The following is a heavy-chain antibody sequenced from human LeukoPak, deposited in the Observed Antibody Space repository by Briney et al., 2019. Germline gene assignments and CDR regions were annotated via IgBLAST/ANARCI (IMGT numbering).Heavy chain of an antibody. CDR3: ARYVYGVVTSFDY. D-gene: IGHD3-3*01. V-gene: IGHV3-33*01. J-gene: IGHJ4*02. CDR1: GFTFSSYG. CDR2: IWYDGSNK. Sequence: GGSLRLSCAASGFTFSSYGMHWVRQAPGKGLEWVAVIWYDGSNKYYADSVKGRFTISRDNSKNTLYLQMNSLRAEDTAVYYCARYVYGVVTSFDYWGQGTLVTVSS.